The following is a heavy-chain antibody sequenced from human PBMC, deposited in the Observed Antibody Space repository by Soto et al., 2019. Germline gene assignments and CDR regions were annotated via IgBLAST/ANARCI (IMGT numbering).Heavy chain of an antibody. CDR2: IIPIFGTE. D-gene: IGHD6-13*01. J-gene: IGHJ5*02. Sequence: ASVKVSGKACGGSITSAVICWVRPAPGQGVGWLGGIIPIFGTEYDASMNEGRVMISADKNTSTAYMELSSLRSEDTAVYYCARAGESSWYYNWFDPWGQGXLVTVYS. V-gene: IGHV1-69*06. CDR1: GGSITSAV. CDR3: ARAGESSWYYNWFDP.